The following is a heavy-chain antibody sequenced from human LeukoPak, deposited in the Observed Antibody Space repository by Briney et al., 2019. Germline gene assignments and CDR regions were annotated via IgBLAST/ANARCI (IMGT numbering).Heavy chain of an antibody. D-gene: IGHD7-27*01. J-gene: IGHJ4*02. Sequence: SETLSLTCTVSGGSISSSSYYWGWIRQPPGTGLGWIGYIYYSGSTYYNPSLKSRVTISVDTSKNQFSLKLSSATAAGTAVYYCARQLNWAFDYWGLGTLVTVSS. CDR1: GGSISSSSYY. V-gene: IGHV4-39*01. CDR3: ARQLNWAFDY. CDR2: IYYSGST.